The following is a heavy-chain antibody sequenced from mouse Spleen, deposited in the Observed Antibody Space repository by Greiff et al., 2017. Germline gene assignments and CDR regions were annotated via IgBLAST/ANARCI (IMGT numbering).Heavy chain of an antibody. V-gene: IGHV5-17*01. D-gene: IGHD1-1*01. J-gene: IGHJ2*01. CDR2: ISSGSSTI. CDR3: ARTHYYGSSYFDY. CDR1: GFTFSDYG. Sequence: EVKLMESGGGLVKPGGSLKLSCAASGFTFSDYGMHWVRQAPEKGLEWVAYISSGSSTIYYAATVKGRFTISRDNAKNTLFLQMTSLRSEDTAVYYCARTHYYGSSYFDYWGQGTTLTVSS.